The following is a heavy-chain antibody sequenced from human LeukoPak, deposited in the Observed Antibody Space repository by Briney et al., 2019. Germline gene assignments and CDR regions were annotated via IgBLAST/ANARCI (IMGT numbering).Heavy chain of an antibody. CDR2: IYYSGST. D-gene: IGHD5-12*01. Sequence: SETLSLTCTVSGGSISNYYWSWIRQSPGKGLEWIGYIYYSGSTNYNPSLKSRVTISVDTSKNQFSLRLSSVNAADTAVYYCARVYGSGYDFRGAFDIWGQGTMVTVSS. V-gene: IGHV4-59*01. J-gene: IGHJ3*02. CDR3: ARVYGSGYDFRGAFDI. CDR1: GGSISNYY.